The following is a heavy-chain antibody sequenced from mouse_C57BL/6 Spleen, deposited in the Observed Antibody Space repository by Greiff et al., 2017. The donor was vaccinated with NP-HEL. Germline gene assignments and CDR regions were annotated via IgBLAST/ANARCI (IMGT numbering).Heavy chain of an antibody. V-gene: IGHV1-42*01. CDR3: ARLNYDYDVYAMDY. Sequence: EVQLQQSGPELVKPGASVKISCKASGYSFTGYYMNWVKQSPEKSLEWIGEINPSTGGTTYNQKFKAKATLTVDKSSSTAYMQLKSLTSEDSAVYYCARLNYDYDVYAMDYWGQGTSVTVSS. D-gene: IGHD2-4*01. CDR1: GYSFTGYY. CDR2: INPSTGGT. J-gene: IGHJ4*01.